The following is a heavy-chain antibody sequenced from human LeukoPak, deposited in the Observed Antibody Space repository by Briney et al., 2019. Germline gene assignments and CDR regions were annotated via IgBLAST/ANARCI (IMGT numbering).Heavy chain of an antibody. Sequence: GGSLRLSCVAFGFTFSDHAMHWVRQAPGKGLEWVAIISYDGGKKYYADSVKGRFTISRDNSKNTLYLQMNSLRAEDTAVYYCARALPEYCSSTSCFGWGYYGMDVWGQGTTVTVSS. CDR2: ISYDGGKK. CDR1: GFTFSDHA. J-gene: IGHJ6*02. V-gene: IGHV3-30-3*01. D-gene: IGHD2-2*01. CDR3: ARALPEYCSSTSCFGWGYYGMDV.